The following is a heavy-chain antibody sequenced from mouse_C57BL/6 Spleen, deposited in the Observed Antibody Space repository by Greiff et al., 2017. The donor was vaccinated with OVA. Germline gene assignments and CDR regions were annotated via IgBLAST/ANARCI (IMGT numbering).Heavy chain of an antibody. CDR2: IDPETGGT. Sequence: SGAELVRPGASVTLSCKASGYTFTDYEMHWVKQTPVHGLEWIGAIDPETGGTAYNQKFKGKAILTADKSSSTAYMELRSLTSEDSAVYCCTMGGSNSAWFAYWGQGTLVTVSA. CDR1: GYTFTDYE. J-gene: IGHJ3*01. CDR3: TMGGSNSAWFAY. V-gene: IGHV1-15*01. D-gene: IGHD2-5*01.